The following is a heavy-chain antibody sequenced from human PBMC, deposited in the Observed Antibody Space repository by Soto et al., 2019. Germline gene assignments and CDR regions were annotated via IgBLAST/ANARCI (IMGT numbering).Heavy chain of an antibody. J-gene: IGHJ4*02. CDR2: ISGSGGST. CDR1: GFTFSSYA. CDR3: AKALDIVVVVAADY. Sequence: GGSLRLSYAASGFTFSSYAMSWVRQAPGKGLEWVSAISGSGGSTYYADSVKGRFTISRDNSRNTLYLQMNSLRAEDTAVYYCAKALDIVVVVAADYWGQGTLVNVSS. V-gene: IGHV3-23*01. D-gene: IGHD2-15*01.